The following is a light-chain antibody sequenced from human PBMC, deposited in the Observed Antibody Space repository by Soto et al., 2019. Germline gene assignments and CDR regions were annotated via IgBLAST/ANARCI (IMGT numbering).Light chain of an antibody. CDR3: SSYTSDNRDYV. CDR1: SSDVGAYTS. CDR2: EVS. Sequence: QSVLNQPASVSGSPGQSITISCTGSSSDVGAYTSVSWYQQHPGKAPKLMIYEVSNRPSGVSRRFSGSKSGNTASLTISGLQAEDEAHYYCSSYTSDNRDYVFGTGTKVTVL. J-gene: IGLJ1*01. V-gene: IGLV2-14*01.